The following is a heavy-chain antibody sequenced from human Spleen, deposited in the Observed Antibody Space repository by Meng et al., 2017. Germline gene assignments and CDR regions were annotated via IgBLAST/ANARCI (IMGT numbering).Heavy chain of an antibody. CDR1: GGSFIGYY. CDR3: ARLARPRNYASNDGGWAYFDS. CDR2: INHSGRT. J-gene: IGHJ4*02. Sequence: QLLLQQWVSGPLKPSEALSLTCAAFGGSFIGYYWSWIRQPPGKGLEWVGEINHSGRTNYNPSLTSRVAISADTSKNQFSLKLTSMTAADTAQYYCARLARPRNYASNDGGWAYFDSWGQGTLVTVSS. V-gene: IGHV4-34*01. D-gene: IGHD1-1*01.